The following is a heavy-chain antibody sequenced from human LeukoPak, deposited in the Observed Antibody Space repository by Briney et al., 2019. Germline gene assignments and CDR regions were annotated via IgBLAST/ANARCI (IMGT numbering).Heavy chain of an antibody. CDR1: GTSW. CDR2: IKTDGSST. D-gene: IGHD3-10*01. CDR3: AAGDGVIMNY. J-gene: IGHJ4*02. V-gene: IGHV3-74*01. Sequence: PGGSLRLSCEGSGTSWMHWVRQVRGKGLVWVSRIKTDGSSTSYADSVKGRFTISRDNAKNTLCLQKNSLRAEDTAVYYCAAGDGVIMNYWGQGTLVTVSS.